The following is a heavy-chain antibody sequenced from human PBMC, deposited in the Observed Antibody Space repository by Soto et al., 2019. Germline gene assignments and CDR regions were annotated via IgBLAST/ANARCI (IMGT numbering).Heavy chain of an antibody. J-gene: IGHJ4*02. CDR2: ISGSGGST. CDR3: AKDLRYCSSTSCSYYFDY. Sequence: GSLRLSCAASGFTFSSYAMSWVRQAPGKGLEWVSAISGSGGSTYYADSVKGRFTISRDNSKNTLYLQMNSLRAEDTAVYYCAKDLRYCSSTSCSYYFDYWGQGTLVTVSS. V-gene: IGHV3-23*01. D-gene: IGHD2-2*01. CDR1: GFTFSSYA.